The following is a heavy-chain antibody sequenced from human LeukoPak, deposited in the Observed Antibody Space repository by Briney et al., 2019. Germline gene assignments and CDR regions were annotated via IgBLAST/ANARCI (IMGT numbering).Heavy chain of an antibody. D-gene: IGHD4-17*01. CDR3: ARTRVATDNYYYYYMDV. J-gene: IGHJ6*03. CDR1: GYTFTSYG. CDR2: ISAYNGNT. Sequence: ASVKVFCKASGYTFTSYGISWVRRAPGQGLEWMGWISAYNGNTNYAQKLQGRVTMTTDTSTSTAYMELRSLRSDDTAVYYCARTRVATDNYYYYYMDVWGKGTTVTVSS. V-gene: IGHV1-18*01.